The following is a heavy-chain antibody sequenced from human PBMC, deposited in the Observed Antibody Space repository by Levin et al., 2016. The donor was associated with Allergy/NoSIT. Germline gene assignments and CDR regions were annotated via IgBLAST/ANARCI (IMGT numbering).Heavy chain of an antibody. CDR2: VDHSGSP. V-gene: IGHV4-34*01. J-gene: IGHJ6*02. CDR1: GGSFSGYY. D-gene: IGHD2/OR15-2a*01. Sequence: SETLSLTCAVYGGSFSGYYWAWIRQSPGKGLEWIGEVDHSGSPNYNPSLKSRVAMSVDRSNNQFSLKLRSVTAADTAVYYCARNLTPTIVIVYGLDVWGQGTTVIVSS. CDR3: ARNLTPTIVIVYGLDV.